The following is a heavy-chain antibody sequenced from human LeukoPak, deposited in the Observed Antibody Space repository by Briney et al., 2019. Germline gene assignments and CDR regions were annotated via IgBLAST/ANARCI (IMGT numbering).Heavy chain of an antibody. D-gene: IGHD3-22*01. J-gene: IGHJ4*02. CDR3: TTQHYYDSSGYYWDFDY. CDR2: IKSKTDGGTT. Sequence: RSLRLSSAASGLTFSNAWMSWVRQAPGKELESVGRIKSKTDGGTTDYAAPVKGRFTIQRADSKNTLYLKMNSLKTEDTAVYYCTTQHYYDSSGYYWDFDYWGQGTLVTVSS. CDR1: GLTFSNAW. V-gene: IGHV3-15*01.